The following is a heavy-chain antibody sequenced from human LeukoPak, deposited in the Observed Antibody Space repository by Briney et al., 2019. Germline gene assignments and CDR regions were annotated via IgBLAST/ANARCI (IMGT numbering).Heavy chain of an antibody. Sequence: GASVKVSCKASGYTFTDQYIHWVRQAPGQGLEWMGWINPNSGGTNYAQKFQGRVTMTRDTSISTAYMELRSLRSDDTAVYYCARDWGRYNWPGDYWGQGTLVTVSS. CDR1: GYTFTDQY. CDR3: ARDWGRYNWPGDY. CDR2: INPNSGGT. V-gene: IGHV1-2*02. J-gene: IGHJ4*02. D-gene: IGHD1-1*01.